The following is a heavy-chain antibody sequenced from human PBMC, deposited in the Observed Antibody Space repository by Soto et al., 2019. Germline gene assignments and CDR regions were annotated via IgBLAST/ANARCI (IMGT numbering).Heavy chain of an antibody. D-gene: IGHD6-6*01. CDR2: ISGSGGST. CDR1: GFTFSSYA. J-gene: IGHJ4*02. V-gene: IGHV3-23*01. CDR3: AKTSEQLVRTDY. Sequence: EVQLLESGGGLVQPGGSLRLSCAASGFTFSSYAMSWVRQAPGKGLEWVSAISGSGGSTYYADSVKGRFTISRDNSKNTVYVQMNSLRAEDTAVYYCAKTSEQLVRTDYWGPGTLVTVSS.